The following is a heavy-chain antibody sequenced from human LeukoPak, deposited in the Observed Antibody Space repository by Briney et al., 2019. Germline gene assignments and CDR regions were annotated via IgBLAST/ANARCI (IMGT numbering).Heavy chain of an antibody. D-gene: IGHD3-22*01. J-gene: IGHJ4*02. Sequence: GGSLRLSCAASGFPFSAYSMNWVRQAPGKGLEWVSSISGSSGYVYYADSVKGRFTISRDNAKNSLYLYMNSLIAEDTAVYYCAKAYYDPSGYSYYFDYWGQGTQVTVSS. CDR3: AKAYYDPSGYSYYFDY. V-gene: IGHV3-21*01. CDR1: GFPFSAYS. CDR2: ISGSSGYV.